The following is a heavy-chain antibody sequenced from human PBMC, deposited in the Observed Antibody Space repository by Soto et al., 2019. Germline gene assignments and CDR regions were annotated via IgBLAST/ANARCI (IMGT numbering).Heavy chain of an antibody. CDR3: ARPYYYDSSGHPRRDRYYYYYGMDV. CDR2: FDPDDGET. D-gene: IGHD3-22*01. V-gene: IGHV1-24*01. J-gene: IGHJ6*02. CDR1: GYTLTELS. Sequence: ASVKVSCKVSGYTLTELSMHWVRQAPGKGLEWMGGFDPDDGETIYAQKFQGRVTITADESTSTAYMELSSLRSEDTAVYYCARPYYYDSSGHPRRDRYYYYYGMDVWGQGTTVTVSS.